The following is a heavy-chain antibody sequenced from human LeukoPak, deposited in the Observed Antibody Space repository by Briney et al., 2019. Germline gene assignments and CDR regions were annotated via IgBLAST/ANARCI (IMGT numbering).Heavy chain of an antibody. V-gene: IGHV1-69*05. CDR3: ARGYYGSGGSCYSKWFDP. Sequence: GASVKVSCKASGGTFSSYAISWVRQAPGQGLEWMGGIIPIFGTANYAQKLQGRVTITTDESTSTAYMELSSLRSEDTAVYYCARGYYGSGGSCYSKWFDPWGQGTLVTVSS. CDR2: IIPIFGTA. D-gene: IGHD2-15*01. J-gene: IGHJ5*02. CDR1: GGTFSSYA.